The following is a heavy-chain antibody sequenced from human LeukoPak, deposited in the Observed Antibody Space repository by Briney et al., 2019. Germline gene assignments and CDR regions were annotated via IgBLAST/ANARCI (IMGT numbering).Heavy chain of an antibody. CDR2: TYYRSKWYN. CDR3: ARGTMNYYGSGSYYDY. D-gene: IGHD3-10*01. Sequence: SQTLSLTCAISGDSVSSNSAAWNWIRQSPSRGLEWLGRTYYRSKWYNDYAVSVKSRITINPDTSKNQFSLQLNSVTPEDTAVYYCARGTMNYYGSGSYYDYWGQGTLVTVSS. CDR1: GDSVSSNSAA. J-gene: IGHJ4*02. V-gene: IGHV6-1*01.